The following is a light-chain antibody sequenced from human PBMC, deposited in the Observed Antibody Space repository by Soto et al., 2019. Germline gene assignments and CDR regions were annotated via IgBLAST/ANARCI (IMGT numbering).Light chain of an antibody. J-gene: IGLJ2*01. CDR3: SSYTTSSTPVV. Sequence: QSVPTQPPSASGSPGQSVTIPCTGTSSDVGDYNYVSWYQQHPGKVPKLLIYEVSKRPSGVPDRFSGSKSGNTASLTVSGLQAEDEADYYCSSYTTSSTPVVFGGGTKVTVL. V-gene: IGLV2-8*01. CDR2: EVS. CDR1: SSDVGDYNY.